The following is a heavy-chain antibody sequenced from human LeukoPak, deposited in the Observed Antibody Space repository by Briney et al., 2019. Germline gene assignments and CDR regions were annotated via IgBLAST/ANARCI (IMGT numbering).Heavy chain of an antibody. CDR3: ARGLPPAELVDDY. V-gene: IGHV4-34*01. Sequence: SETLSLTRAVYGGSFGGYYWSWIRQPPGKGLEWIGEINHSGSTNYNPALKSRVTISVDTSKNQFSLKLSSVTAADTAVYYCARGLPPAELVDDYWGQGTLVTVSS. CDR2: INHSGST. J-gene: IGHJ4*02. CDR1: GGSFGGYY. D-gene: IGHD3-10*01.